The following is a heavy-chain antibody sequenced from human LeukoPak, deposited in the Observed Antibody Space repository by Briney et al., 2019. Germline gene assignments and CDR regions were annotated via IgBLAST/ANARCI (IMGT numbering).Heavy chain of an antibody. CDR1: VGSFSNYH. D-gene: IGHD1-7*01. V-gene: IGHV4-34*01. J-gene: IGHJ4*02. Sequence: PSETLSLTCAVYVGSFSNYHWTWIRQPPGKGLEWIGEINHSGSTNYNPSLKSRVTISVDTSKKQFSLRLSSVTAADTAVYYCVRGGELANYWGRGTLVTVSS. CDR2: INHSGST. CDR3: VRGGELANY.